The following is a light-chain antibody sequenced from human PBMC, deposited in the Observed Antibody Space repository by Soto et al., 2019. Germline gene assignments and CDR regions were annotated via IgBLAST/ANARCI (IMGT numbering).Light chain of an antibody. Sequence: IVVTQSTGTLSLSPGEIANLAYRASQSCSSSYLAWNQQKPGQAPRLLIYGASSRATGIPDRFSGSGSGTDFTLTISRLAPEDFSVYYCQQYGSAPWTFGKGNKVAIK. V-gene: IGKV3-20*01. CDR1: QSCSSSY. CDR2: GAS. J-gene: IGKJ1*01. CDR3: QQYGSAPWT.